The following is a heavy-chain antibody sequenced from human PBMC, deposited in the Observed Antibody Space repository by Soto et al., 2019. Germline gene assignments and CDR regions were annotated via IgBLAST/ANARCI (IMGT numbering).Heavy chain of an antibody. D-gene: IGHD6-19*01. J-gene: IGHJ4*02. CDR1: GFTFSSYA. Sequence: GGSLRLSCAASGFTFSSYAMHWVRQAPGKGLEWVAVISYDGSNKYYADSVKGRFTISRDNSKNTLYLQMNSLRAEDTAVYYCARDSRYSSGWNYFDYWGKGTRVTVSS. V-gene: IGHV3-30-3*01. CDR2: ISYDGSNK. CDR3: ARDSRYSSGWNYFDY.